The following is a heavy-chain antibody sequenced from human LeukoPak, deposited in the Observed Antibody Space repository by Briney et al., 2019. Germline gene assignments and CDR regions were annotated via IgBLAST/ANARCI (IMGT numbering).Heavy chain of an antibody. CDR1: GFTFSSYG. J-gene: IGHJ4*02. Sequence: PGGSLRLSCAASGFTFSSYGMHWVRQAPGKGLEWVSGISGSGGDTYYADSVKGRFTISRDNSRNTVYLQMNSLRAEDTALYYCAKDRYNTVMVSFDYWGQGTLVTVSS. CDR2: ISGSGGDT. V-gene: IGHV3-23*01. CDR3: AKDRYNTVMVSFDY. D-gene: IGHD5-18*01.